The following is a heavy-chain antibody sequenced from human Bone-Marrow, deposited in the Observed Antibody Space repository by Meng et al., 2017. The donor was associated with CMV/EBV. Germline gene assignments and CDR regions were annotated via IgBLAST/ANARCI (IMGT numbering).Heavy chain of an antibody. V-gene: IGHV3-21*01. CDR1: GFTFSSYS. Sequence: GGSLRLSCAASGFTFSSYSMNWVRQAPGKGLEWVSSISSSSSYIYYADSVKGRFTISRDNAKNSLYLQMNSLRAEDTAVYYCAKGFDFWSGYYDGYWGQGTLVTVSS. CDR3: AKGFDFWSGYYDGY. J-gene: IGHJ4*02. CDR2: ISSSSSYI. D-gene: IGHD3-3*01.